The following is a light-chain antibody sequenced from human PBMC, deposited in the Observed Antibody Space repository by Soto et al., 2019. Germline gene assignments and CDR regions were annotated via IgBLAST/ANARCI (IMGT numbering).Light chain of an antibody. V-gene: IGKV3-20*01. CDR3: QQYGSSPRT. J-gene: IGKJ1*01. CDR2: GAS. Sequence: DIVLTQSPGTLSLSPGEGATLSCRASQSVTNDFLAWYQQKPGQAPRLLIYGASSRATGIPDRFSGSGSGTDFSLTISRLEPEDFAVYYCQQYGSSPRTFGQGTKVDIK. CDR1: QSVTNDF.